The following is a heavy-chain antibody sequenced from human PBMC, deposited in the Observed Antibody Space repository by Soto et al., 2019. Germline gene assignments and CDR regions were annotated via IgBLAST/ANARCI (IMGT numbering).Heavy chain of an antibody. CDR3: VNAAGSGRNNYVYYYGRDV. D-gene: IGHD3-16*01. CDR1: GFTFSSYG. V-gene: IGHV3-33*06. J-gene: IGHJ6*01. CDR2: VWYDGGNK. Sequence: QVQLVESGGGVVQPGRSLRLSCAASGFTFSSYGMHWVRQAPGKGLEWVALVWYDGGNKYYADSVKGRFTISRDNSKNTLYLQINSLSDEDTAVYYGVNAAGSGRNNYVYYYGRDVWGSETTVTASS.